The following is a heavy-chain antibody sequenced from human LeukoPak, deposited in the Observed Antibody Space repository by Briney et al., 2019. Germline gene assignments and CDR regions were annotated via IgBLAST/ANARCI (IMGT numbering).Heavy chain of an antibody. J-gene: IGHJ4*02. CDR1: GYTFTSYP. D-gene: IGHD6-13*01. Sequence: ASVKVSCKASGYTFTSYPFSWVRQAPGQGLGWIGHISSYTGHPGYAQRFQGRVTLTTDTSTSTAYMELRSLRSDDTAIYYCARVNVGSSGGDYWGQGTLVTVSS. V-gene: IGHV1-18*01. CDR2: ISSYTGHP. CDR3: ARVNVGSSGGDY.